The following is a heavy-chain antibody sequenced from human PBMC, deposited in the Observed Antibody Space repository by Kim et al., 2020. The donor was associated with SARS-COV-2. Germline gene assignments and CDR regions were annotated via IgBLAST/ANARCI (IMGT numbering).Heavy chain of an antibody. CDR3: ARDVRAARRHYYYGMDV. J-gene: IGHJ6*02. V-gene: IGHV4-31*02. D-gene: IGHD6-6*01. Sequence: LKRRVTISVDTSKTQFSLKLSSVTAADTAVYYCARDVRAARRHYYYGMDVWGQGTTVTVSS.